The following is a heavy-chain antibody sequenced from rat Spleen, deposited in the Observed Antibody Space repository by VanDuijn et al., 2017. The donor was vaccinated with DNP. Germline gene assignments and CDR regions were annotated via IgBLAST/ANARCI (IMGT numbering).Heavy chain of an antibody. Sequence: EVQLVESGGGLVQPGRSLKLSCAASGFTFNKYDMAWVRQAPTKGLEWVASISTSGGSAYYRDSVKGRFTVSRDNVKSILYLQMDSLRSEDTATCHCARGVYYYSATYWYFDFWGPGTMVTVSS. V-gene: IGHV5-25*01. D-gene: IGHD1-1*01. CDR2: ISTSGGSA. CDR3: ARGVYYYSATYWYFDF. CDR1: GFTFNKYD. J-gene: IGHJ1*01.